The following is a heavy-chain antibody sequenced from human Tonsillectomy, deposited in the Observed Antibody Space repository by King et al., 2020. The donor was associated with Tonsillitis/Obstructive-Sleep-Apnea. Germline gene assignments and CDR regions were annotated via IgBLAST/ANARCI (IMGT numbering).Heavy chain of an antibody. CDR1: GFTFDDYA. Sequence: VQLVESGGGVVQPGGSLRLSCAASGFTFDDYAMHWVRQAPGKGLEWVSLISWDGGSTYYADSVKGRFTISRDNSKNSLYLQMNSLRTEDTALYYCAKDTSPYGAGSYYSPYFDYWGQGTLLTVSS. V-gene: IGHV3-43*02. D-gene: IGHD3-10*01. CDR2: ISWDGGST. CDR3: AKDTSPYGAGSYYSPYFDY. J-gene: IGHJ4*02.